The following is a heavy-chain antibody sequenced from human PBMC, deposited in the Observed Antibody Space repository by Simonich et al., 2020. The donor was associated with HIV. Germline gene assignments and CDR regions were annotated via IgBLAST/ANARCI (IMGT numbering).Heavy chain of an antibody. J-gene: IGHJ4*02. V-gene: IGHV3-21*01. CDR3: ARDGRKGSSTSCSDY. CDR2: ISSSSSYI. Sequence: EVQLVESGGGLVKPGGSLRLSCAASGFTFSSYSMNWVRQAPGKGLEWVSSISSSSSYIYYADSVKGRFTSSRDNAKNSLYLQMNSRRAEDTAVYYCARDGRKGSSTSCSDYWGQGTLVTVSS. CDR1: GFTFSSYS. D-gene: IGHD2-2*01.